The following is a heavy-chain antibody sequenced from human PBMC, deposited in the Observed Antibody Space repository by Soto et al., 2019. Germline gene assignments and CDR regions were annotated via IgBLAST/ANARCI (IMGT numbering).Heavy chain of an antibody. CDR2: IWYDGSRT. Sequence: QVQLVESGGGVVQPGTSLRLSCVASGFTFSAYGLHWVRQAPGKGLDWVALIWYDGSRTHYAESVKGRFTISRDNSKNTLFLQMNSLRVKDTAVYYCAREQIGVAGSTYDYWGQATLVTVSS. D-gene: IGHD6-19*01. CDR1: GFTFSAYG. CDR3: AREQIGVAGSTYDY. V-gene: IGHV3-33*01. J-gene: IGHJ4*02.